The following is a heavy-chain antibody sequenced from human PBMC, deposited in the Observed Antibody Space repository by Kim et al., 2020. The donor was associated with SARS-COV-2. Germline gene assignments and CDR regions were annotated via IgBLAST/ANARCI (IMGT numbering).Heavy chain of an antibody. V-gene: IGHV4-34*01. J-gene: IGHJ4*01. CDR2: ISHSGTT. Sequence: SETLSLTCAVFGEPLSGYYWSWIRQPPGKGLELIGQISHSGTTNYNPSLKSRVTISIDTSKNQFSLKLNSVTAADTAVYYCARERRDDSDGYYYFDYWG. D-gene: IGHD3-22*01. CDR1: GEPLSGYY. CDR3: ARERRDDSDGYYYFDY.